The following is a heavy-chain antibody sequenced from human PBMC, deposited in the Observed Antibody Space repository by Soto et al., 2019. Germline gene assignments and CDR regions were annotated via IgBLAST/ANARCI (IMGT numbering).Heavy chain of an antibody. Sequence: ASVKVSCKASGGTFSSYAISWVRQAPGQGLEWMGGIIPIFGTANYAQKFQGRVTTTADESTSTAYMELSSLRSEDTAVYYCARDRTEEADYYYYGMDVWGQGTTVTVSS. J-gene: IGHJ6*02. V-gene: IGHV1-69*13. CDR1: GGTFSSYA. D-gene: IGHD1-1*01. CDR2: IIPIFGTA. CDR3: ARDRTEEADYYYYGMDV.